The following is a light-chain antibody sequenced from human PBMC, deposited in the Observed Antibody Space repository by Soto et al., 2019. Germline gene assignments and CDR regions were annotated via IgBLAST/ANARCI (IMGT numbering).Light chain of an antibody. Sequence: DIQMTQSPSSLSASVEDRVMITCRSSQSISNHLNWYQQKPGKAPKLLFSTTSTLEDGVPSRFSGSASGTEFTLTISSLQPEDFATYYCQQANSFPPTTFGQGTKV. CDR1: QSISNH. CDR3: QQANSFPPTT. V-gene: IGKV1-39*01. CDR2: TTS. J-gene: IGKJ1*01.